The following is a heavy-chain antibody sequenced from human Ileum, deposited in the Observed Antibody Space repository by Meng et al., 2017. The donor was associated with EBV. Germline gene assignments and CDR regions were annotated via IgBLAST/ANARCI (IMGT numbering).Heavy chain of an antibody. V-gene: IGHV4-30-4*01. D-gene: IGHD3-9*01. Sequence: QGHLQEPRPGLARPSETLSLTWAVSGGSISSSGNYWSWIRQPPGKGLEWIGYKYHSGSTYYNPSLKSRVTMSVDTSRNQFSLKLSSVTAADTAVYYCARRGGYDILTPVGWFDPWGQGTLVTVSS. CDR2: KYHSGST. J-gene: IGHJ5*02. CDR1: GGSISSSGNY. CDR3: ARRGGYDILTPVGWFDP.